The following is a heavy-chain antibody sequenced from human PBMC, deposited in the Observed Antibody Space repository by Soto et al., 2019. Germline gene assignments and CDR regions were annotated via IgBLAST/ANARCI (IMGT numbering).Heavy chain of an antibody. CDR1: GGSISSSSYY. D-gene: IGHD4-17*01. CDR3: ARQSTVTTFIYYYYGMDV. J-gene: IGHJ6*02. CDR2: IYYSGST. Sequence: PSETLSLTCTVSGGSISSSSYYWGWIRQPPGKGLEWIGSIYYSGSTYYNPSLKSRVTISVDTSKNQFSLKLSSVTAADTAVYYCARQSTVTTFIYYYYGMDVWGQGTTVTVSS. V-gene: IGHV4-39*01.